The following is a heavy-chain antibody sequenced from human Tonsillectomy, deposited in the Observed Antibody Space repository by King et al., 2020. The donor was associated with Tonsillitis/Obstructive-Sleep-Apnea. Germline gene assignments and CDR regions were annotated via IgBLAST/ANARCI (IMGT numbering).Heavy chain of an antibody. D-gene: IGHD1-14*01. CDR2: IDHSGST. V-gene: IGHV4-34*01. CDR3: ARGTPETAFDI. Sequence: VQLQQWGAGLLKPSETLSLTCAVYGGSFSGYYWTWIRQSPGKGLEWIGEIDHSGSTNENPSLKSRVTMSVDTSKNQFSLKLRSVTAADTAVYYCARGTPETAFDIWGQGTMVTVSS. J-gene: IGHJ3*02. CDR1: GGSFSGYY.